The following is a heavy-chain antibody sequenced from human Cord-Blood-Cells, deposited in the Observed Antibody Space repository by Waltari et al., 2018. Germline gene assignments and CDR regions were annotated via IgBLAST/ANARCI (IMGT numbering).Heavy chain of an antibody. CDR1: GYTFTSYG. D-gene: IGHD6-6*01. J-gene: IGHJ6*02. Sequence: QVQLVQSGAEVKKPGASVKVSCKASGYTFTSYGISWVRQATGQGLEWMGWIRAYNGNTNYAQKLQGRVTMTTDTSTSTAYMELRSLRSDDTAVYYCARTDSSSSGFYYYGMDVWGQGTTVTVSS. CDR2: IRAYNGNT. V-gene: IGHV1-18*04. CDR3: ARTDSSSSGFYYYGMDV.